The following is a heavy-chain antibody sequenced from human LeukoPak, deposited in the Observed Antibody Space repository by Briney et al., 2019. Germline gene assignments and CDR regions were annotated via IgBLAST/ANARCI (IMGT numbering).Heavy chain of an antibody. D-gene: IGHD3-22*01. CDR3: ATFSITMIAFDL. CDR1: GYTVTELS. V-gene: IGHV1-24*01. Sequence: ASVKVSCKVSGYTVTELSMHWVRQAPGKGLEWMGGFDPEDGETIYAQKFQGRVTMTEDTSTDTAYMELSSLRSEDTAVYYCATFSITMIAFDLWGRGTLVTVSS. J-gene: IGHJ2*01. CDR2: FDPEDGET.